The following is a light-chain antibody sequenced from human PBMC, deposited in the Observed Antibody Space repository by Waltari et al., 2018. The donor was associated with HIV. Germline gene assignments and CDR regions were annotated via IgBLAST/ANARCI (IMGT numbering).Light chain of an antibody. CDR3: AAWDDSLGGHMV. Sequence: QSVLTQPPSVSGTPGQRVVISCSGSSSNIGRNTGNWYQQLPGTAPKFIIHTTDQRPSGVSDRFSGSKSGTTASLAIRGLQSEDEADYYCAAWDDSLGGHMVFGGGTKLTVL. V-gene: IGLV1-44*01. CDR1: SSNIGRNT. J-gene: IGLJ2*01. CDR2: TTD.